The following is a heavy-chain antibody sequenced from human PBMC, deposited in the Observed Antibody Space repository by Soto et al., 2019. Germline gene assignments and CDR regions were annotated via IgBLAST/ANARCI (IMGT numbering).Heavy chain of an antibody. J-gene: IGHJ4*02. CDR3: ARGYSSGRFDY. V-gene: IGHV5-51*01. Sequence: EVQLVQSGAEVRKPGESLKISCKGSGYTFSTYWIGWVRQMPGKGLEWMGIFYPGDSNTRYSPSCQGHVTISADKSISTAYLQWSSLKASDTANYFCARGYSSGRFDYWGQGTLVTVSS. CDR1: GYTFSTYW. D-gene: IGHD6-19*01. CDR2: FYPGDSNT.